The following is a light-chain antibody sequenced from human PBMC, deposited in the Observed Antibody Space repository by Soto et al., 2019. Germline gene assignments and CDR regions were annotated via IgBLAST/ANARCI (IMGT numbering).Light chain of an antibody. CDR1: SSEFGGDDF. CDR2: DVS. Sequence: QSVLTQPRSVSGSPGQSVTISCTGTSSEFGGDDFVSWYQHHPAKAPKLMIYDVSKRPSGVPDRFSGSKSGNTASLTISGLQAEDEADYYCCSYAVSYTLYVFGTGTKVTVL. V-gene: IGLV2-11*01. J-gene: IGLJ1*01. CDR3: CSYAVSYTLYV.